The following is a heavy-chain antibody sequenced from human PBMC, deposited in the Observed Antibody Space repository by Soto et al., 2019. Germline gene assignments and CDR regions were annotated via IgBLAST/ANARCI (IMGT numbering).Heavy chain of an antibody. Sequence: PSETLSLTCTVSGGSISSYYWSWIRQPPGKGLEWIGYIYYSGSTNYNPSLKSRVTISVDTSKNQFSLKLSSVTAADTAVYYCAKSGWYGGSYYYYYGMDVWGQGTTVTVSS. D-gene: IGHD6-19*01. CDR2: IYYSGST. V-gene: IGHV4-59*01. J-gene: IGHJ6*02. CDR3: AKSGWYGGSYYYYYGMDV. CDR1: GGSISSYY.